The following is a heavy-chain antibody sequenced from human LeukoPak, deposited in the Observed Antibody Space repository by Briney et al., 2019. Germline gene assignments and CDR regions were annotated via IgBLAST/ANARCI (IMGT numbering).Heavy chain of an antibody. CDR3: ARAGVAVDY. V-gene: IGHV4-4*02. CDR2: IYHSGST. D-gene: IGHD6-19*01. J-gene: IGHJ4*02. CDR1: GFAFSTYW. Sequence: GSLRLSCAASGFAFSTYWMSWVRQPPGKGLEWIGEIYHSGSTNYNPSLKSRVTISVDKSKNQFSLKLSSVTAADTAVYYCARAGVAVDYWGQGTLVTVSS.